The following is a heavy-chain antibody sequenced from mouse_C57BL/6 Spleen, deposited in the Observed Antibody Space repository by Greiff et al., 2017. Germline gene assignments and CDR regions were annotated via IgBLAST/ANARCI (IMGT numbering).Heavy chain of an antibody. J-gene: IGHJ2*01. CDR2: IHPNSGST. D-gene: IGHD1-1*01. CDR3: ARTPLAGREGGPFDC. V-gene: IGHV1-64*01. CDR1: GYTFTSYW. Sequence: QVQLQQPGAELVKPGASVKLSCKASGYTFTSYWMHWVKQRPGQGLEWIGMIHPNSGSTNYNEKFKSKATLTVDKSSSTAYMQLSSLTSEDSAVYYCARTPLAGREGGPFDCWGQGTTLTVSS.